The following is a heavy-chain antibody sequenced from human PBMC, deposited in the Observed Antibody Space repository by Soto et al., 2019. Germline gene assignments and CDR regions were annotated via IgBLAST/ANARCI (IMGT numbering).Heavy chain of an antibody. Sequence: QVQLQESGPGLVKPSQTLSLTCSVSGDSINSGNYYWSWIRQPPGKGLEWIGYIYYTGDTYDNPSRKSRVTISVDTSNNQFSLKLRSVTAADTAVYYCASCSGYSAPFDFWGQGTLVTVSS. V-gene: IGHV4-30-4*01. J-gene: IGHJ4*02. CDR2: IYYTGDT. CDR3: ASCSGYSAPFDF. CDR1: GDSINSGNYY. D-gene: IGHD3-22*01.